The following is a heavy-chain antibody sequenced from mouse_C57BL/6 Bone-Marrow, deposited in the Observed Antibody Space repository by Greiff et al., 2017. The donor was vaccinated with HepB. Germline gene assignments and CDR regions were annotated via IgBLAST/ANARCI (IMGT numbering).Heavy chain of an antibody. CDR2: IDPEDGDT. J-gene: IGHJ2*01. CDR1: GFNIKDYY. Sequence: EVQLQQSGAELVRPGASVKLSCTASGFNIKDYYMHWVKQRPEQGLGWIGRIDPEDGDTEYAPKFQGKATMTADTSSNTAYLQLSSLTSEDTAVYYCTCYYYGSSPFDYWGQGTTLTVSS. D-gene: IGHD1-1*01. CDR3: TCYYYGSSPFDY. V-gene: IGHV14-1*01.